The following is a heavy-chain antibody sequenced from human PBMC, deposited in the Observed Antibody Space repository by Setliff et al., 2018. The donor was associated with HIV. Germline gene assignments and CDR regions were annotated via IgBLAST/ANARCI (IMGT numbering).Heavy chain of an antibody. V-gene: IGHV3-74*01. D-gene: IGHD4-4*01. J-gene: IGHJ3*02. Sequence: PGGSLRLSCAASGFSFSNYWMHWVRQAPGKGLVWVSRINSDGSSTNYADSVKGRFTISRDNSKNTLYVQMNSLRADDTAVYYCVRDLTTIVTRKVFDIWGQGTMVTVS. CDR1: GFSFSNYW. CDR3: VRDLTTIVTRKVFDI. CDR2: INSDGSST.